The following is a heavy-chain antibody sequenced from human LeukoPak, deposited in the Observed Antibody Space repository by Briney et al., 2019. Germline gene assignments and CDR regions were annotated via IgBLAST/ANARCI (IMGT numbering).Heavy chain of an antibody. CDR2: IYYSGST. CDR1: GGSISSYY. V-gene: IGHV4-59*08. J-gene: IGHJ3*02. D-gene: IGHD3-22*01. Sequence: SETLSLTCTVSGGSISSYYWSWIRQPPGKGLEWIGYIYYSGSTNYNPSLKSRVTISVDTSKNQFSLKLSSVTAADTAVYYCARHSDYYDSSGYHKDAFDIWGQGTMVTVSS. CDR3: ARHSDYYDSSGYHKDAFDI.